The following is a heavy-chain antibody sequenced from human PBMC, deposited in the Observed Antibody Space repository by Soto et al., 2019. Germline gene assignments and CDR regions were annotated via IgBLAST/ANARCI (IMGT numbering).Heavy chain of an antibody. CDR2: ISWNSGSI. V-gene: IGHV3-9*01. Sequence: EVQLVESGGGLVQPGRSLRLSCAASGFTFDDYAMHWVRQAPGKGLEWVSGISWNSGSIGYADSVKGRFTISRDNANNSLYLQMNSLRAEDTALYYCAKDYSAYCGGDCHPFDYWGQGTLVTVSS. CDR3: AKDYSAYCGGDCHPFDY. D-gene: IGHD2-21*01. J-gene: IGHJ4*02. CDR1: GFTFDDYA.